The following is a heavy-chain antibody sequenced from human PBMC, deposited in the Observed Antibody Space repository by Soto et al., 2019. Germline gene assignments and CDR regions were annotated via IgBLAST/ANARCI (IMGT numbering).Heavy chain of an antibody. Sequence: GGSLRLSCVASGFPFSDHYMDWVRQSPGKGLEWVGRTRNKANSYTTEYAASVKGRFTISRDDSKNSLYLQMNSLKTEDTAVYYCARVSRSGYGYFDYWGQGTFVTLFS. CDR3: ARVSRSGYGYFDY. J-gene: IGHJ4*02. D-gene: IGHD6-13*01. CDR2: TRNKANSYTT. CDR1: GFPFSDHY. V-gene: IGHV3-72*01.